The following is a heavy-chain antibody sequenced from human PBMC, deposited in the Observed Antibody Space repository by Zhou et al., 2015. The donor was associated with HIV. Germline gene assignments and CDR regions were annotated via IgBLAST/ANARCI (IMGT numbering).Heavy chain of an antibody. CDR2: ISYDGITK. CDR3: AKDRSAAVAVTGTLDY. Sequence: QVQLVESGGGVVQPERSLRLSCAASGFTFSSYGMHWVRQAPGKGLEWVAIISYDGITKYYAHSVRGRFTISRDNSRNTVYLQMNSLRTEDTAVYYCAKDRSAAVAVTGTLDYWGQGILVTVSS. J-gene: IGHJ4*02. D-gene: IGHD6-19*01. V-gene: IGHV3-30*18. CDR1: GFTFSSYG.